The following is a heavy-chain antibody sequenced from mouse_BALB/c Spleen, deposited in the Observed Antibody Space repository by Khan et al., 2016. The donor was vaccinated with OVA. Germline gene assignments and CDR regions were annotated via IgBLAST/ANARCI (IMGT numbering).Heavy chain of an antibody. CDR1: GYTFTRYW. CDR3: ASHYGHYFDY. CDR2: IFPGDGDT. V-gene: IGHV1-87*01. J-gene: IGHJ2*01. D-gene: IGHD1-1*02. Sequence: QVQLKESGAELARPGTSVKLSCKASGYTFTRYWMQWIKQRPGQGLELIGAIFPGDGDTMYTQNSKGKATLTADKSSSTAYMQLTSLASEDSAVYYCASHYGHYFDYWGQGTTLTVSS.